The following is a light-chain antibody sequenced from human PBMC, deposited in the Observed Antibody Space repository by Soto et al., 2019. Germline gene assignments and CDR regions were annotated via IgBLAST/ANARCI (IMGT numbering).Light chain of an antibody. CDR2: DAS. V-gene: IGKV3D-20*02. Sequence: IVVTQSPGSLSLSPGERGTLSCVASXSVPDTYFAWYQQKPGQAPRLLIYDASYRATDIPPRFSGSGSGTDFTLTISRLEPEDFAVYYCQQRRSWPPTITFGQGTRREIK. J-gene: IGKJ5*01. CDR1: XSVPDTY. CDR3: QQRRSWPPTIT.